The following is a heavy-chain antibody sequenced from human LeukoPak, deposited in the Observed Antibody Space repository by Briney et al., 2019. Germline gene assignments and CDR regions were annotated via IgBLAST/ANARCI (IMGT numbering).Heavy chain of an antibody. CDR3: AKSDRYGNFFDY. CDR1: GFTFDDYA. CDR2: ISWNSGSI. J-gene: IGHJ4*02. V-gene: IGHV3-9*03. Sequence: GGSLRLSCAASGFTFDDYAMHWVRQAPGKGLEWVSGISWNSGSIGYADSVKGRFTISRDNAKNSLYLQMNSLRAEDMALYYCAKSDRYGNFFDYWGQGTLVTVSS. D-gene: IGHD1-1*01.